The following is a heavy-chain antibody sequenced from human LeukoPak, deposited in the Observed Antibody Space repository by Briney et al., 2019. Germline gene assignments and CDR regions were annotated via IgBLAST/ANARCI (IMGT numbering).Heavy chain of an antibody. J-gene: IGHJ4*02. CDR3: ARAVPRGYYFDY. V-gene: IGHV3-7*01. CDR1: GFTFSIYW. Sequence: PGGSLRLSCAASGFTFSIYWMSWVRQAPGKGLEWVANIKQDGSEKYYVDSVKGRFTISRDNAKNSLYLQMNSLRAEDTAVYYCARAVPRGYYFDYWGQGTLVTVSS. CDR2: IKQDGSEK.